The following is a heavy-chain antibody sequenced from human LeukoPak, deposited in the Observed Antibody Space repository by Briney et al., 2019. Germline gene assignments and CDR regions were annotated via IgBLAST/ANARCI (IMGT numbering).Heavy chain of an antibody. Sequence: GASVTVSCKASGYTFTGYYMHWVRQAPGEGREWMGWINPNSGGTNYAQKFQGRVTMTRDTSISTAYMELSRLRSDDTAVYYCARALTSGPRDAFDIWGQGTMVTVSS. CDR3: ARALTSGPRDAFDI. CDR2: INPNSGGT. V-gene: IGHV1-2*02. J-gene: IGHJ3*02. CDR1: GYTFTGYY.